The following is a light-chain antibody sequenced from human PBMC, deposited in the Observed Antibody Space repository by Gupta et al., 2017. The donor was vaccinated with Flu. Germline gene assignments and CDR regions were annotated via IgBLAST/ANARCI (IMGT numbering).Light chain of an antibody. CDR1: SSDVGGYNY. Sequence: TERASVSKERGPATTISCTGTSSDVGGYNYVSWYQQHPGKAPKLMIYEVSNRPSGVSNRFSGSKSGNTASLTISGLQAEDEADYYCSSYTSNSTPLFGGGTKLTVL. J-gene: IGLJ2*01. V-gene: IGLV2-14*01. CDR3: SSYTSNSTPL. CDR2: EVS.